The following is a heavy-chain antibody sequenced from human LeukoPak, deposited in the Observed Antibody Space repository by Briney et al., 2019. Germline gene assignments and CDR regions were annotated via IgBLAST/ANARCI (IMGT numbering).Heavy chain of an antibody. J-gene: IGHJ4*02. V-gene: IGHV3-21*01. CDR2: ISSSSSYI. CDR1: GFTFSSYS. CDR3: ARVGMVRGVIN. D-gene: IGHD3-10*01. Sequence: GGSLRLSCAASGFTFSSYSMNWVRQAPGEGLEWVSSISSSSSYIYYADSVKGRFTISRDNAKNSLYLQMNSLRAEDTAVYYCARVGMVRGVINWGQGTLVTVSS.